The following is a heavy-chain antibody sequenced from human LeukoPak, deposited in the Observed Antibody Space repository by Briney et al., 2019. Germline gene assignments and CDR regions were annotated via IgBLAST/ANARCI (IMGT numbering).Heavy chain of an antibody. CDR1: GGSISSGGYS. CDR3: ARGLRQKRYCSGGSCSPGGYYYYGMDV. J-gene: IGHJ6*02. CDR2: IYRSGST. Sequence: SQTLSLTCAVSGGSISSGGYSWSWIRQPPGKGLEWIGYIYRSGSTFYNPSLKSRVTISVDTSKNQFSLKLSSVTAADTAVYYCARGLRQKRYCSGGSCSPGGYYYYGMDVWGQGTTVTVSS. D-gene: IGHD2-15*01. V-gene: IGHV4-30-2*01.